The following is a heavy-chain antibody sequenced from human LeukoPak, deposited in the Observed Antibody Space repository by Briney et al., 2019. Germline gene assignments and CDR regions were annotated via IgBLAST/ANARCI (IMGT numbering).Heavy chain of an antibody. V-gene: IGHV3-23*01. Sequence: GGSLRLSCAASGFTVSSNYMSWVRQAPGKGLEWVSAISGSGGSTYYADSVKGRFTISRDNSKNTLYLQMNSLRAEDTAVYYCAKGLSTDYYGSGSYQDYWGQGTLVTVSS. CDR1: GFTVSSNY. CDR3: AKGLSTDYYGSGSYQDY. J-gene: IGHJ4*02. D-gene: IGHD3-10*01. CDR2: ISGSGGST.